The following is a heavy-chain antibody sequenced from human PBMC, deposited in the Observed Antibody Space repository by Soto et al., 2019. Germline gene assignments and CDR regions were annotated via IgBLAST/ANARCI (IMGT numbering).Heavy chain of an antibody. V-gene: IGHV4-34*01. CDR1: GGSFSGYY. CDR2: INHSGST. Sequence: SETLSLTCAVYGGSFSGYYWSWIRQPPGKGLEWIGEINHSGSTNYNPSLKSRVTISVDTSKNQFSLKRSSVTAADTAVYYCARGLAMWGQGTLVTVSS. CDR3: ARGLAM. D-gene: IGHD5-18*01. J-gene: IGHJ4*02.